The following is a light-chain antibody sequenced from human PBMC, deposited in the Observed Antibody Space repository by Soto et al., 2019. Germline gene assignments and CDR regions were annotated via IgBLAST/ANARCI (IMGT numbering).Light chain of an antibody. CDR1: SSDVGGYNY. Sequence: QSALTQPRSVSGSPGQSVTISCTGTSSDVGGYNYVSWYEQYPGKAPKLVIYDVNKRPSGVPDRFSGSKSGNTASLTISGLQAEDEDDYYCCSYTGTYTWVFGGGTKLTVL. CDR2: DVN. CDR3: CSYTGTYTWV. J-gene: IGLJ3*02. V-gene: IGLV2-11*01.